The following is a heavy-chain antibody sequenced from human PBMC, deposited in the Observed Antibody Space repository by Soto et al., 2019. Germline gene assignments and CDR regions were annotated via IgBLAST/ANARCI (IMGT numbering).Heavy chain of an antibody. Sequence: EVQLVESGGGLVKPGGSLRLSCAAYGFTFSNAWMNWVRQAPGKGLEWVGRIKSKNDGGTTDYAAPVKGRFTISRDDSKNTLYLQMNSMKTEDTAVYYCTTGYSGYDPRYFDYWGQGTLVTVSS. CDR1: GFTFSNAW. CDR2: IKSKNDGGTT. CDR3: TTGYSGYDPRYFDY. V-gene: IGHV3-15*07. D-gene: IGHD5-12*01. J-gene: IGHJ4*02.